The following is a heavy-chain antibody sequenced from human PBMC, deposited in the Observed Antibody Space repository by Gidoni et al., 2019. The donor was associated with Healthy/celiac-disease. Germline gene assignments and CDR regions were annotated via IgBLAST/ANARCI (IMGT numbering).Heavy chain of an antibody. CDR3: ARLMRGAFGI. CDR2: ISSSGTT. D-gene: IGHD2-8*01. Sequence: QLQLQESAPGLVKPSETLSLTCTVPGGSISSSSYYWGWIRQPPGKGLEWIGSISSSGTTYYNPSLKSGVTISVDTSKSQFSLTLGYVTAADTAVYYCARLMRGAFGIWGQGTMVTVSS. J-gene: IGHJ3*02. V-gene: IGHV4-39*01. CDR1: GGSISSSSYY.